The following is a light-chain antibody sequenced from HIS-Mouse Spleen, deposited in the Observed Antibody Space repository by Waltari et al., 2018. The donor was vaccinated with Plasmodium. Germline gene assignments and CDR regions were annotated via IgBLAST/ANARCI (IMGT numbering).Light chain of an antibody. CDR3: SSYTSSSTLYVV. CDR1: SSDVGGYNY. V-gene: IGLV2-14*03. J-gene: IGLJ2*01. CDR2: DVS. Sequence: QSALTQPASVSGSPGQSITISCTGTSSDVGGYNYVSCYQQHPGKAPKLMIYDVSNRPSGLSNPYCGLKSGNTASLTILGLQAEDEADYYCSSYTSSSTLYVVFGGGTKLTVL.